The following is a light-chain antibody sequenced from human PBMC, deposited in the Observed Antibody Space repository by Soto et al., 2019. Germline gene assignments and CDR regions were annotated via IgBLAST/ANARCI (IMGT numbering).Light chain of an antibody. J-gene: IGLJ2*01. Sequence: QSALTQPPSASGSLGQSVTISCTGTSSDVGGYNYVSWYQQHPGKAPKLMISGVSERPSGVPDRFSGSKSGNTASLTVSGLQAEDEAYYYCSSYAGSDNGVFGGGTKLTVL. V-gene: IGLV2-8*01. CDR3: SSYAGSDNGV. CDR1: SSDVGGYNY. CDR2: GVS.